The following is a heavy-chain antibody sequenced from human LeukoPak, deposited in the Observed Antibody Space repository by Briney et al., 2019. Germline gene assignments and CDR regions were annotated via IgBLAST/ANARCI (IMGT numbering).Heavy chain of an antibody. V-gene: IGHV4-59*08. CDR3: ARQPAATAAFDI. CDR2: VHNNGET. CDR1: GGSISSDY. Sequence: PSETLSLTCTVSGGSISSDYWSWIRQPPGKGLEWIAYVHNNGETKHNPSLKSRDTISVDTPNNQISLRLSSVTAADTAMYYCARQPAATAAFDIWGLGTMVTVSS. J-gene: IGHJ3*02. D-gene: IGHD5-18*01.